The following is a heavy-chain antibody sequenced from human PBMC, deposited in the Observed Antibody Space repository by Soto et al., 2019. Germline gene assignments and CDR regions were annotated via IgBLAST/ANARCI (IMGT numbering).Heavy chain of an antibody. CDR3: ARGAVDTAMGNWFDP. V-gene: IGHV4-31*03. D-gene: IGHD5-18*01. Sequence: QVQLQESGPGLVKPSQTRSLTCTVSGGSISSGGYYWSWIRQHPGKGLEWIGYIYYSGSTYYNPSLKSRVTISVDTSKNQFSLKLSSVTAADTAVYYCARGAVDTAMGNWFDPWGQGTLVTVSS. CDR1: GGSISSGGYY. CDR2: IYYSGST. J-gene: IGHJ5*02.